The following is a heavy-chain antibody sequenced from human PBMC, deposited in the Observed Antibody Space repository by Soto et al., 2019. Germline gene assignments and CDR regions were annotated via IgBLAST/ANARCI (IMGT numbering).Heavy chain of an antibody. V-gene: IGHV1-46*01. CDR1: GYTFTSYY. D-gene: IGHD6-6*01. Sequence: QVQLVQSGAEVKKPGAAVKVSCKASGYTFTSYYMHWVRQAPGQGLEWMGIINPSGGSTSYAQKFKGRVTMTRDTSTSTVYMELRSLRSEDTAVYYCARDTDVSSSSPLYYYYGMDVWGQGTTVTVSS. J-gene: IGHJ6*02. CDR2: INPSGGST. CDR3: ARDTDVSSSSPLYYYYGMDV.